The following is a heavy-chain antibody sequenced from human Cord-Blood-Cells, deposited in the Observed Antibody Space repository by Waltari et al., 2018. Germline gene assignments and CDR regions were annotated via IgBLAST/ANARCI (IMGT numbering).Heavy chain of an antibody. CDR1: VGSISSSSYY. D-gene: IGHD3-10*01. Sequence: QLQLQESGPGLVKPSETLSLTCTVSVGSISSSSYYWGWISQPPGKGLEWIGSTYYRGGTHSNPSLNSRGTISVDTSKNQFSLKLSSVTAADTAVYYCARHPNYYGSGSYYFDYWGQGTLVTVSS. CDR3: ARHPNYYGSGSYYFDY. J-gene: IGHJ4*02. CDR2: TYYRGGT. V-gene: IGHV4-39*01.